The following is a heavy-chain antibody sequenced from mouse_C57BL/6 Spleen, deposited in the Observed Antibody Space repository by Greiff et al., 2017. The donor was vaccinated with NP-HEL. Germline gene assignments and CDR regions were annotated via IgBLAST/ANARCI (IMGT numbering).Heavy chain of an antibody. CDR1: GYTFTDYY. D-gene: IGHD2-4*01. J-gene: IGHJ3*01. V-gene: IGHV1-19*01. Sequence: VQLQQSGPVLVKPGASVKMSCKASGYTFTDYYMNWVKQSHGKSLEWIGVINPYNGGTSYNQKFKGKATLTVDKSSSTAYMVLNRLTSEDSAVYYCARGDYDDVLAWFADWGPGTLVTVSA. CDR3: ARGDYDDVLAWFAD. CDR2: INPYNGGT.